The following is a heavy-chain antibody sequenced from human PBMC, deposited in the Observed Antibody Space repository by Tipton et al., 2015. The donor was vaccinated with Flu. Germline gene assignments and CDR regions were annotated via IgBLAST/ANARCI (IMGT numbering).Heavy chain of an antibody. V-gene: IGHV4-59*01. D-gene: IGHD2-2*01. CDR1: GGSISSYY. J-gene: IGHJ2*01. CDR2: IYYSGST. CDR3: ARTLLLPAAIPSFDL. Sequence: TLSLTCTVSGGSISSYYWSWIRQPPGKGLEWIGYIYYSGSTNYNPSLKSRVTISVDTSKNQFSLKLSSVTAADTAVYYCARTLLLPAAIPSFDLWGRGTLVTVSS.